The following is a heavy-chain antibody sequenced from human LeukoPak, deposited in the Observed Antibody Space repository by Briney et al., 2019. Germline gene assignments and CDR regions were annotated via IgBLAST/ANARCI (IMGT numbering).Heavy chain of an antibody. V-gene: IGHV1-8*01. CDR2: MNPNSGNT. Sequence: GASVKVSCKASGYTFTSYDINWVRQATGQGLEWMGWMNPNSGNTGYAQKFQGRVTMTRNTSISTAYMELSSLRSEGTAVYYCARGDWRWLQSDYWGQGTLVTVSS. CDR1: GYTFTSYD. J-gene: IGHJ4*02. CDR3: ARGDWRWLQSDY. D-gene: IGHD5-24*01.